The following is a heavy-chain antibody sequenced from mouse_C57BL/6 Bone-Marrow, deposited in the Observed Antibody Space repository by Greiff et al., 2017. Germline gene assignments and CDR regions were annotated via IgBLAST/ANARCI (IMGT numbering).Heavy chain of an antibody. CDR3: ATYNSGDFDY. J-gene: IGHJ2*01. CDR1: GYTFTSYW. D-gene: IGHD2-12*01. V-gene: IGHV1-7*01. Sequence: VQLQQSGAELAKPGASVKLSCKASGYTFTSYWMPWVKQRPGQGLEWIGYINPSSGYTKYNQKFKDKATLTADKSSRTAYMQLSSRTYDDSAVYYCATYNSGDFDYWGQGTTLTVSS. CDR2: INPSSGYT.